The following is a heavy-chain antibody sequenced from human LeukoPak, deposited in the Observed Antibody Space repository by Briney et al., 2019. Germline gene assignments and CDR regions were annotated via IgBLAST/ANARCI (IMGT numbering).Heavy chain of an antibody. CDR2: ISAYNGNT. CDR1: GCTFTSYG. J-gene: IGHJ3*02. Sequence: GASVKVSCKASGCTFTSYGISWVRQAPGQGLEWMGWISAYNGNTNYAQKLQGRVTMTTDTSTSTAYMELRSLRSDDTAVYYCARGRGQRLDGYNFDGAFDIWGQGTMVTVSS. V-gene: IGHV1-18*01. D-gene: IGHD5-24*01. CDR3: ARGRGQRLDGYNFDGAFDI.